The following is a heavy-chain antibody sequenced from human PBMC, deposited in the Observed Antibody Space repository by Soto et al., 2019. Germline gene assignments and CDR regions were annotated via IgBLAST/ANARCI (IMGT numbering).Heavy chain of an antibody. D-gene: IGHD2-15*01. V-gene: IGHV3-23*01. J-gene: IGHJ4*02. CDR2: VSIGGST. CDR3: AKRRGAGGHFDY. Sequence: DVQLLESGGGLVQPEGSLRLSCAASGFTFSSYAMGWVRQGPGKGLEWVAVVSIGGSTHYADSVRGRFTISRDNSKNTLSLQMNGLTAEDTVVYFCAKRRGAGGHFDYWGQGALVTVSS. CDR1: GFTFSSYA.